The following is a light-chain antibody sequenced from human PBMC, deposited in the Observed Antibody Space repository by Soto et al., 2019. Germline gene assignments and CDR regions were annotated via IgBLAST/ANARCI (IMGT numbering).Light chain of an antibody. J-gene: IGKJ1*01. CDR3: QQYYSNPWT. CDR1: QSVLYSSNNKNH. CDR2: WAS. V-gene: IGKV4-1*01. Sequence: DIVMTQSPDSLAVSLGERATINCKSSQSVLYSSNNKNHLAWYQQKSGQPPKLLIYWASTRESGVPDRFRGSGSGKDFTLTISSLQAEDVAVYYCQQYYSNPWTFGQGTKVELK.